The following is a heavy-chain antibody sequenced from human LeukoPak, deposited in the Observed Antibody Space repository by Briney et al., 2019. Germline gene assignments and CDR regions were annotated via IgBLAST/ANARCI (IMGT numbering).Heavy chain of an antibody. D-gene: IGHD2-15*01. CDR2: IYHSGSP. V-gene: IGHV4-38-2*02. J-gene: IGHJ6*03. CDR3: AREGRYCGGGRCFYMDV. Sequence: SETLSLTCTVSGYSISSGYYWDWIRQPPGKGLEWIGSIYHSGSPYYNSSLKSRVTISVDTSKNQFSLKLSSVTAADTAVYYCAREGRYCGGGRCFYMDVWGKGTTVTVSS. CDR1: GYSISSGYY.